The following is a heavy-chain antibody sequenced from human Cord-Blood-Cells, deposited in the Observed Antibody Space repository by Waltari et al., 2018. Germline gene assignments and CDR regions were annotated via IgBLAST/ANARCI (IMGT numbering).Heavy chain of an antibody. V-gene: IGHV4-38-2*02. J-gene: IGHJ6*02. CDR2: IYHSGST. D-gene: IGHD1-7*01. CDR3: ARDRNSYYYYYYGMDV. CDR1: GYSISSGYY. Sequence: QVQLQESGPGLVKPSETLSLTCTVSGYSISSGYYWGWIRQPPGKGLEWIGSIYHSGSTYYNPSLKSRVTISVDTSKNQFSLKLSSVTAADTAVYYCARDRNSYYYYYYGMDVWGQGTTVTGSS.